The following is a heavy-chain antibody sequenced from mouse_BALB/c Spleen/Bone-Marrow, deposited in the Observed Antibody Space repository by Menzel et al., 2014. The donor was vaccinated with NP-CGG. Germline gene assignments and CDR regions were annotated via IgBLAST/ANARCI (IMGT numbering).Heavy chain of an antibody. CDR3: ARLGYYGGFAY. J-gene: IGHJ3*01. CDR1: GFDFSGFW. V-gene: IGHV4-1*02. D-gene: IGHD2-3*01. CDR2: INPDSSTI. Sequence: EVKVVESGGGLVQPGGSLKLSCAASGFDFSGFWMGWVRQAPGKGLEWIGEINPDSSTINYTPSLKDRFIISRDNAKNTLYLQMSKVRSEDTALYYCARLGYYGGFAYWGQGTLVTGSA.